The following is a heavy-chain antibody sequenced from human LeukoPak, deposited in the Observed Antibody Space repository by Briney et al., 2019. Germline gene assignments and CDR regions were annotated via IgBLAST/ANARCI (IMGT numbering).Heavy chain of an antibody. V-gene: IGHV1-8*01. J-gene: IGHJ6*03. CDR3: ARRTGYYNYMDV. CDR2: MNPNSGTT. D-gene: IGHD2-8*02. CDR1: GYTFTSYD. Sequence: ASVKVSCKASGYTFTSYDMNWVRQATGQGLEWMGWMNPNSGTTGYAQKFQGRVTMTRNTSISTAYMELSSLRSEDTAVYYCARRTGYYNYMDVWGKGTTVTVSS.